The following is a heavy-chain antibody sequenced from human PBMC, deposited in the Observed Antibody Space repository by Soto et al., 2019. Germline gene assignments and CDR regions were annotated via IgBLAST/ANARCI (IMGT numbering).Heavy chain of an antibody. V-gene: IGHV1-46*03. CDR3: ARDLEIYDFWSGYQFPLRPAYMDV. CDR1: GYTFTSYA. J-gene: IGHJ6*03. CDR2: INPSGGST. Sequence: GASVKVSCKASGYTFTSYAMHWVRQAPGQGLEWMGIINPSGGSTSYAQKFQGRVTMTRDTSTSTVYMELSSLRSEDTAVYYCARDLEIYDFWSGYQFPLRPAYMDVWGKGTTVTVSS. D-gene: IGHD3-3*01.